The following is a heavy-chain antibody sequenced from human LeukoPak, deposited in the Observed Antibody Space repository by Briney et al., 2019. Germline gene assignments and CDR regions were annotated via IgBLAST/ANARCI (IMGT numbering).Heavy chain of an antibody. CDR2: IYYSGST. CDR3: ARDPNSSNWYISCFDY. J-gene: IGHJ4*02. V-gene: IGHV4-39*07. CDR1: GGSISSSSYY. Sequence: PSETLSLTCTVSGGSISSSSYYWGWIRQPPGKGLEWIGSIYYSGSTYYNPSLKSRVSISLDVSKNQFSLKLSSVTAADTAIYYCARDPNSSNWYISCFDYWGRGTLVTVSS. D-gene: IGHD6-13*01.